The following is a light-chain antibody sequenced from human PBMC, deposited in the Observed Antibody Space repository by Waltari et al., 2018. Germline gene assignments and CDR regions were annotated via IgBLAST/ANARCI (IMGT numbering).Light chain of an antibody. V-gene: IGLV2-8*01. CDR2: EVT. CDR3: SSYAGGSSLM. CDR1: SPDVEGSYP. J-gene: IGLJ3*02. Sequence: QSALTQPPSPSGSLGQSNPIPSTGLSPDVEGSYPLCWYQQHPGKAPKLLIYEVTKRPSGVPDRFSGSKSDNTASLAVSGLQAEDEADYYCSSYAGGSSLMFGGGTKLTVL.